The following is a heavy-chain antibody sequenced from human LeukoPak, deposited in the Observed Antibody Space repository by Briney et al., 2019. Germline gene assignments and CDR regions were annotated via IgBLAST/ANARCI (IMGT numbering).Heavy chain of an antibody. J-gene: IGHJ4*02. CDR3: GNTIFGVVIK. Sequence: PSETLSLTCAVYGGSFSGYYWTWIRQSPGEGLEWIGEINYSGSTNYNASLKSRVTISVDTSKNQFSLKLSSVTAADTAVYYCGNTIFGVVIKWGQGTLVTVSS. D-gene: IGHD3-3*01. CDR2: INYSGST. CDR1: GGSFSGYY. V-gene: IGHV4-34*01.